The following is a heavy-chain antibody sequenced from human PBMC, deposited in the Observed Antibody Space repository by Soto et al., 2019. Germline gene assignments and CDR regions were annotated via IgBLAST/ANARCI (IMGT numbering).Heavy chain of an antibody. CDR3: AKVDFVDIVATISFDY. CDR1: GFTFSSYA. D-gene: IGHD5-12*01. Sequence: EVQLLESGGGLVQPGGSLRLSCAASGFTFSSYAMSWVRQAPGKGLEWVSAISGIGGSTYYADSVKGRFTISRDHSKHTLYLQMNSLRAEDTAVYYCAKVDFVDIVATISFDYWGQGSLVTVSS. V-gene: IGHV3-23*01. CDR2: ISGIGGST. J-gene: IGHJ4*02.